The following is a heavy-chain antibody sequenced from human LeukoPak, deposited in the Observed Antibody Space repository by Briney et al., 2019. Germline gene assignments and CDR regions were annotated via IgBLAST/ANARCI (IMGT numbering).Heavy chain of an antibody. CDR2: ISYSGST. J-gene: IGHJ4*02. CDR1: SGSINSFY. Sequence: PSETLSLTCTVSSGSINSFYWNWIRQPPGKGLEWIGYISYSGSTDYNFSLKSRVTISIDTSKNHFSLKLNSVTAADTAVYYCAREEASARSAAFDYWGQGTLVIVSS. D-gene: IGHD2-15*01. CDR3: AREEASARSAAFDY. V-gene: IGHV4-59*01.